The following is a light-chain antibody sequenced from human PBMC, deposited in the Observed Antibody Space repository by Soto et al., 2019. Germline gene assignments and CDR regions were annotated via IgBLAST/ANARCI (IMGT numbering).Light chain of an antibody. Sequence: QSALTQPASVSGSPGQSITISCTGTSSDVGSDNYVSWYQQHPGKAPKVMIYDVPDRPSGVSNRFSGSKSGNTASLTISGLQAEDEADYYCSSYTTSSTPYVFGTGTKLTV. CDR1: SSDVGSDNY. J-gene: IGLJ1*01. V-gene: IGLV2-14*01. CDR3: SSYTTSSTPYV. CDR2: DVP.